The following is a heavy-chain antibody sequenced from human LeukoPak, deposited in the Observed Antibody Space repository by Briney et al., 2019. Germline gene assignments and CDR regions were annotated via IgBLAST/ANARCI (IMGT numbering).Heavy chain of an antibody. J-gene: IGHJ4*02. CDR1: GFSFSSYS. Sequence: GGSLRLSCAASGFSFSSYSMNWVRQAPGKGMEWISYITRDSGIISYADSVKGRFTISRDNAKNSLYLQMSSLRAEDTAAYFCARGLDWAFDYWGQGTLVTVSS. V-gene: IGHV3-48*01. CDR2: ITRDSGII. D-gene: IGHD3-9*01. CDR3: ARGLDWAFDY.